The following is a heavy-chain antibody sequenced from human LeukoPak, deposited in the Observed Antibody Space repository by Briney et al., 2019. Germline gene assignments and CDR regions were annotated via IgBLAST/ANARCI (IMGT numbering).Heavy chain of an antibody. CDR3: AKDRGRYFDWLYDF. J-gene: IGHJ4*02. V-gene: IGHV3-23*01. CDR1: GFTFSSYA. CDR2: ISGNGGST. D-gene: IGHD3-9*01. Sequence: GGSLRLSCAASGFTFSSYAMTWVRQAPGKGLEWVSGISGNGGSTYYADSVKGRFTISRDNSKNTLYLLMNSLRAEGTAAYYCAKDRGRYFDWLYDFWGQGTLVTVSS.